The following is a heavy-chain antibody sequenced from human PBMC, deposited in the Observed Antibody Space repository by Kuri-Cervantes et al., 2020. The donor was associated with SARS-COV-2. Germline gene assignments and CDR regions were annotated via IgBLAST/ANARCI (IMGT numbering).Heavy chain of an antibody. CDR2: LSSNYEK. D-gene: IGHD3-3*01. Sequence: SGPTLVKPTETLTLTCPDSGFSLSNARTGVSWIRQPPGKALEWLAHLSSNYEKSYSTSLKSRLTITKATSKSQVVLTMTNMDPVDTATYYCARTTADFWSGYYFDYWGQGTLVTVSS. J-gene: IGHJ4*02. CDR3: ARTTADFWSGYYFDY. V-gene: IGHV2-26*01. CDR1: GFSLSNARTG.